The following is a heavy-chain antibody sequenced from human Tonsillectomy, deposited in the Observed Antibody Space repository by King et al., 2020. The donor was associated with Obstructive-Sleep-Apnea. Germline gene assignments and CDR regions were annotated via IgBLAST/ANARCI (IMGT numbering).Heavy chain of an antibody. CDR2: IDDSGSI. CDR3: ARDGLYFDWLLAALDY. J-gene: IGHJ4*02. V-gene: IGHV4-38-2*02. D-gene: IGHD3-9*01. Sequence: QLQESGPGLVKPSETLSLTCTVSGYSTSSGHYWGWIRQPPGKGLEGMGSIDDSGSIYANPSLQSRVTISLDTSKNQFSLQLRSVTAADTAVYYCARDGLYFDWLLAALDYWGQGILVTVSS. CDR1: GYSTSSGHY.